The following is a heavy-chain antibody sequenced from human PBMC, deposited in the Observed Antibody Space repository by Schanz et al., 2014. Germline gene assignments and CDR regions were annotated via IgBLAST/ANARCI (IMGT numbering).Heavy chain of an antibody. D-gene: IGHD6-19*01. CDR2: MNPDSGNT. V-gene: IGHV1-69*08. CDR1: RSTFSSYT. CDR3: ARGGYSSGWYDRDIAHFDY. Sequence: QVQLVQSGAEVKKPGSSVKVSCKASRSTFSSYTISWVRQARGQGLEWMGWMNPDSGNTGYAQKFQGRVTITADKSTFTAYMELSGLRSEDTAVYYCARGGYSSGWYDRDIAHFDYWGQGTLVTVSS. J-gene: IGHJ4*02.